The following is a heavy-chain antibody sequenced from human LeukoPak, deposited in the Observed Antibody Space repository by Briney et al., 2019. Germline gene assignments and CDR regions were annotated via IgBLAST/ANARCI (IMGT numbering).Heavy chain of an antibody. V-gene: IGHV4-39*07. Sequence: SETLSLTCTVSGVSISRTTYYWGWIRQPPGKGREWIGSIYYSGTTYYNPSLKSRVTISVDTSKNQISLKVRSVTAADTAVYYCARTTEDCSSTSCYQYWFDSWGQGTLVTVSS. CDR2: IYYSGTT. D-gene: IGHD2-2*01. CDR3: ARTTEDCSSTSCYQYWFDS. J-gene: IGHJ5*01. CDR1: GVSISRTTYY.